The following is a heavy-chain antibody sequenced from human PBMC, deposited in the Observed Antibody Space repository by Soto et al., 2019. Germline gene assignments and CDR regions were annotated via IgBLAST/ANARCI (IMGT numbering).Heavy chain of an antibody. CDR2: IYPVDSDT. CDR3: ARHKKEYCSSSSCPLAFDY. J-gene: IGHJ4*02. Sequence: GESLKISCKGSGYSFTSNWIAWVRQMPGKGLEWMGVIYPVDSDTRYSPSFQGQVTISADKSINTAYLQWSSLKASDTAMYYCARHKKEYCSSSSCPLAFDYWGQGTLV. V-gene: IGHV5-51*01. D-gene: IGHD2-2*01. CDR1: GYSFTSNW.